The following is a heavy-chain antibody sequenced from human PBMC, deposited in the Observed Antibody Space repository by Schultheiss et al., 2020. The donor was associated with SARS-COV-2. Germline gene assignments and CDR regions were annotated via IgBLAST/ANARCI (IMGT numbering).Heavy chain of an antibody. CDR3: ARHIHQGYYFDY. CDR2: IYYIGSA. D-gene: IGHD2-2*01. V-gene: IGHV4-61*08. J-gene: IGHJ4*02. Sequence: SETLSLTCTVSGGSISSGGYSWSWIRQPPGKGLEWIGYIYYIGSASYNPSLKSRVTISVDTSKNQFSLKLSSVTAADTAVYYCARHIHQGYYFDYWGQGTLVTVSS. CDR1: GGSISSGGYS.